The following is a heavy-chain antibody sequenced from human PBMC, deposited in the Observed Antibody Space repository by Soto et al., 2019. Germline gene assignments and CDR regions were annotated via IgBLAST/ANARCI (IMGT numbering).Heavy chain of an antibody. CDR1: GGSFSGYY. CDR2: INHSGST. J-gene: IGHJ4*02. D-gene: IGHD3-9*01. V-gene: IGHV4-34*01. CDR3: ARGGITIFFNY. Sequence: ASETLSLTCAVYGGSFSGYYWSWIRQPPGKGLEWIGEINHSGSTNYNPSLKSRVTISVDTSKNQFSLKLSSVTAADTAVYYCARGGITIFFNYWGQGTLVTVSS.